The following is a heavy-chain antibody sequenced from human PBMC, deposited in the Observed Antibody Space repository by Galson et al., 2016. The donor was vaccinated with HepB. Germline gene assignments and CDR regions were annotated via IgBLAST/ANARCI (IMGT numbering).Heavy chain of an antibody. CDR1: GDSISSYF. J-gene: IGHJ4*02. V-gene: IGHV4-59*01. Sequence: SETLSLTCTVSGDSISSYFWSWVRQPPGNGLEYIGFIHYSGAVNSSPSLRGRITMSVDTSKSRLSLELTSVTPADTAVYYCARLGTCGRDCYSFDYWGPGVLVTVSS. CDR2: IHYSGAV. D-gene: IGHD2-21*02. CDR3: ARLGTCGRDCYSFDY.